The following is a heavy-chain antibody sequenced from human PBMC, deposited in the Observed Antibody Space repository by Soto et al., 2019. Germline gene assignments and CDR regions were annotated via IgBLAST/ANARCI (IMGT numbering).Heavy chain of an antibody. CDR1: GGSIVSANW. CDR3: ARTSGTGTGLDV. V-gene: IGHV4-4*02. D-gene: IGHD3-10*01. Sequence: QVQLRDSGPGLVKPSGTLSLTCAVSGGSIVSANWWTWVRQTPGKGLEWLGEIYNTGLTNSSPSLKSRLNIAEDTSKNQFSLRLTSVTAADAAVFYCARTSGTGTGLDVWGPGTLVSDSS. CDR2: IYNTGLT. J-gene: IGHJ3*01.